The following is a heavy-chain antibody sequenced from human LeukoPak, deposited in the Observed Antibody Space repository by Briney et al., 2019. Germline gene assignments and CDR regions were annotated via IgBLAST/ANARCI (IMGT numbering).Heavy chain of an antibody. CDR1: GGTFSSYA. V-gene: IGHV1-69*04. CDR2: IIPILGIA. J-gene: IGHJ4*02. D-gene: IGHD2-2*01. Sequence: SVKVSCKASGGTFSSYAISWVRQAPGQGLEWMGRIIPILGIANYAQKFQGRVTITADKSTSTAYMELSSLRSEDTAVYYCARVPGRDGYKLPIDYWGQGTLVTVSS. CDR3: ARVPGRDGYKLPIDY.